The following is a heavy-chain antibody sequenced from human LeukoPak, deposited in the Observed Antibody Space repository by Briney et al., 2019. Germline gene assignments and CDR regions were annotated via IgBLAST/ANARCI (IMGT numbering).Heavy chain of an antibody. V-gene: IGHV1-24*01. J-gene: IGHJ3*02. CDR2: FDPEDGEPEDGES. D-gene: IGHD2-21*01. CDR1: GYTLAELL. Sequence: ASVKVSCKVSGYTLAELLMHWVRQAPGKGLEWMGGFDPEDGEPEDGESIDAQKFQGRVTMTEDTSTNTAYMELSRLTSEDTAVYYCARGIRAGVFDIWGQGTMVTVSS. CDR3: ARGIRAGVFDI.